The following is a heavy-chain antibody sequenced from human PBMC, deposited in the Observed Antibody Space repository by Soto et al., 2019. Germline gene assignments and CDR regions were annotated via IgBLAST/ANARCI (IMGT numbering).Heavy chain of an antibody. Sequence: ASVKVSCKASGYTFTDYSMHWVRQAPGQGLEWMGWINPNSGDTDYAQKFQGRVTMSRDTSISTAYMELSRLRSDDTAVYFCARDLYGTPSAPGGKGTLVPASS. V-gene: IGHV1-2*02. D-gene: IGHD4-17*01. CDR2: INPNSGDT. J-gene: IGHJ5*02. CDR1: GYTFTDYS. CDR3: ARDLYGTPSAP.